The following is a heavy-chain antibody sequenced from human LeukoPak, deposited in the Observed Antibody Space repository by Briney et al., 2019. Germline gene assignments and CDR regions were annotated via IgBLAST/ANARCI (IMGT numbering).Heavy chain of an antibody. V-gene: IGHV1-2*02. J-gene: IGHJ4*02. CDR2: SNPNSGGT. CDR3: ARGPVLVGARKLDY. Sequence: ASVKVSCKASGYTFTGYYKHWVRQAPGQGLEWMGWSNPNSGGTNYAQKFQGRVTMTRDTSISTAYMELSRLRSDDTAVYYCARGPVLVGARKLDYWGQGTLVTVSS. CDR1: GYTFTGYY. D-gene: IGHD1-26*01.